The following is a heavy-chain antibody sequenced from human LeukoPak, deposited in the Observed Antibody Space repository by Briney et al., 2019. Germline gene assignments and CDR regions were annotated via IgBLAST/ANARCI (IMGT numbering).Heavy chain of an antibody. V-gene: IGHV3-66*01. D-gene: IGHD4-17*01. CDR1: GFTVSSNF. Sequence: GGSLRLSCVASGFTVSSNFMSWVRQAPGKGLEWVSVIYGGGSTYYADSVKGRFTISRDNSKNTLYLQMNSLRAEDTAVYYCATEGPDYGDYLFDYWGQGTLVTVSS. CDR3: ATEGPDYGDYLFDY. CDR2: IYGGGST. J-gene: IGHJ4*02.